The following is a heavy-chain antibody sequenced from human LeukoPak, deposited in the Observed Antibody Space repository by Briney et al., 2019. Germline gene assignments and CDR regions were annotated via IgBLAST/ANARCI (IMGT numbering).Heavy chain of an antibody. Sequence: ASVKVSCKASGYTFTSYTMNWVRQAPGQGLEWMGWINTNTGNPTYAQGFTGRFVFSLDTSVSTAYLQISSLKAEDTAVYYCARVMILGSCFGSDYYYYGMDVWGQGTTVTVSS. J-gene: IGHJ6*02. V-gene: IGHV7-4-1*02. CDR2: INTNTGNP. D-gene: IGHD3/OR15-3a*01. CDR1: GYTFTSYT. CDR3: ARVMILGSCFGSDYYYYGMDV.